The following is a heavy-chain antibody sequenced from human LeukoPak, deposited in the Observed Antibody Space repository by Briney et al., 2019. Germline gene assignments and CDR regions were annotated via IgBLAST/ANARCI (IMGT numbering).Heavy chain of an antibody. Sequence: GGSLRLSCAASGFTVSSKYMSWVRQAPGKGLEWVSVIYNDGCTYYADSVKGRFTISRDNSKNTLYLQMNSLRAEDTAVYYCARGTFGVTAAHYWGQGTLVTVSS. V-gene: IGHV3-53*01. CDR2: IYNDGCT. D-gene: IGHD2/OR15-2a*01. CDR3: ARGTFGVTAAHY. CDR1: GFTVSSKY. J-gene: IGHJ4*02.